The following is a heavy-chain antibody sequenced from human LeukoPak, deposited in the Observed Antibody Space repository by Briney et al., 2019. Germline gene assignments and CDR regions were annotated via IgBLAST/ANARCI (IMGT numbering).Heavy chain of an antibody. CDR3: ARLKDLWFDP. J-gene: IGHJ5*02. CDR1: GGSVTSYY. D-gene: IGHD2-15*01. Sequence: SETLSLTCTVSGGSVTSYYCNWVRQPPGRGLEWIGYIYYSGGTNYNPSLESRVTISVDTSESQFSLKLTSVTAADTAVYYCARLKDLWFDPWGQGTLVTVSS. V-gene: IGHV4-59*02. CDR2: IYYSGGT.